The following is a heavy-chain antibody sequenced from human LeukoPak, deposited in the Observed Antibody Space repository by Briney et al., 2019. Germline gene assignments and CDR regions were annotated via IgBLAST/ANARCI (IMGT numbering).Heavy chain of an antibody. CDR2: ITGSGGRT. D-gene: IGHD1-26*01. Sequence: GGSLRLSCAASGFTVSSNYMNWVRRAPGKGLEWVSAITGSGGRTYYADSVKGRFTISRDNSKNTPYLQMNSLRAEDTAIYYCAKEYTGTFSPFPSYFDNWGQGTLVTVS. V-gene: IGHV3-23*01. J-gene: IGHJ4*02. CDR1: GFTVSSNY. CDR3: AKEYTGTFSPFPSYFDN.